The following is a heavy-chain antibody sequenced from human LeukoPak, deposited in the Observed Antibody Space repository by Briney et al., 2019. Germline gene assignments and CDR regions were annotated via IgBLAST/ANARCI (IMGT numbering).Heavy chain of an antibody. CDR1: GFSVSGYW. J-gene: IGHJ4*02. V-gene: IGHV3-7*01. Sequence: GGSLRLSCAVSGFSVSGYWMTWVRRAPGKGLEWVANIKQDGSEKNYVDSVKGRFTISTDKAESSLFLQMNRLRVEDTAVYYCAREWQGGITAAGTRIEGDYWGQGTLVAVSS. CDR2: IKQDGSEK. CDR3: AREWQGGITAAGTRIEGDY. D-gene: IGHD6-13*01.